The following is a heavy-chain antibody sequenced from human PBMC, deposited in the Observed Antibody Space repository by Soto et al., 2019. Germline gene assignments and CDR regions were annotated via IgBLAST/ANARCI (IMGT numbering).Heavy chain of an antibody. CDR1: GGTFSSYA. CDR2: IIPIFGTA. J-gene: IGHJ6*02. CDR3: ATISIRVDTAMEPSQEGSENDYYYGMDV. D-gene: IGHD5-18*01. Sequence: QVQLVQSGAEVKKPGSSVKVSCKASGGTFSSYAISWVRQAPGQGLEWMGGIIPIFGTANYAQKFQGRVTITADESTSKAYMELSSLRSEDTAVYYCATISIRVDTAMEPSQEGSENDYYYGMDVWGQGTTVTVSS. V-gene: IGHV1-69*01.